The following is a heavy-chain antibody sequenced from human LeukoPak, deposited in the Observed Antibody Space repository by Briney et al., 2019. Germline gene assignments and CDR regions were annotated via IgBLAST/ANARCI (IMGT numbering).Heavy chain of an antibody. CDR1: GGSISSYY. CDR3: ARHASGSGYPLDC. D-gene: IGHD3-22*01. CDR2: IYYSGST. J-gene: IGHJ4*02. Sequence: SETLSLTCTVSGGSISSYYWSWIRQPPGKGLEWIGYIYYSGSTNYNPSLKSRVTISVDTSKNQFSLKLSSVTAADTAVYYCARHASGSGYPLDCWGQGTLVTVSS. V-gene: IGHV4-59*01.